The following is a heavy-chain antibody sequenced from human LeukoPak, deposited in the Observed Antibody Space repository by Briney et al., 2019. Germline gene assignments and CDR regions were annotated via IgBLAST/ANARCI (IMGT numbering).Heavy chain of an antibody. CDR2: IRYDGSNK. J-gene: IGHJ5*02. CDR3: AKDLGYSSGCDL. D-gene: IGHD6-19*01. Sequence: AGGSLRLSCAASGFTFSSDGMRSVRQAPGKGLGRVAFIRYDGSNKYYADSVNGRFTISRDNSKNTLYLQMNSLRAEDTAGYYCAKDLGYSSGCDLWGQGTLVTVSS. V-gene: IGHV3-30*02. CDR1: GFTFSSDG.